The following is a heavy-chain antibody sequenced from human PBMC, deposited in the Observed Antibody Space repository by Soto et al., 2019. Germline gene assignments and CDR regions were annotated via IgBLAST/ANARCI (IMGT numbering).Heavy chain of an antibody. CDR2: IGSRGESYAT. CDR1: GFTFGASA. J-gene: IGHJ6*02. Sequence: GGSLRLSCAASGFTFGASALQWVRQASGKGLEWLGRIGSRGESYATTYDVSVKGRFTISRDDSKKTAYLQMNSLESEDTAVYYCAKDQIAVAAPVYGMDVWGQGATVTVSS. V-gene: IGHV3-73*01. D-gene: IGHD6-19*01. CDR3: AKDQIAVAAPVYGMDV.